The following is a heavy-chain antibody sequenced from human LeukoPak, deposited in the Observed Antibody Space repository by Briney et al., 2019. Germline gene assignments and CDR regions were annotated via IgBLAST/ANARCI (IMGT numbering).Heavy chain of an antibody. CDR3: ARGNLPLYNWFDP. V-gene: IGHV4-34*01. Sequence: SETLSLTCAVYGGSFSGYYWSWIRQPPGKGLEWIGEINHSGSTNYNPSLKSRVTISVDTSKNQFSLKLSSVTAADTAVYYCARGNLPLYNWFDPWGQGTLVTVSS. J-gene: IGHJ5*02. CDR1: GGSFSGYY. D-gene: IGHD1-7*01. CDR2: INHSGST.